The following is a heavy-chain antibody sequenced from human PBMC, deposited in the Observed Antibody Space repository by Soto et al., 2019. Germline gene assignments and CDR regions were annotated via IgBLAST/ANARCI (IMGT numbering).Heavy chain of an antibody. D-gene: IGHD2-21*02. CDR1: GASINHSDYY. CDR3: AVVTGAFDI. CDR2: VYYSGST. V-gene: IGHV4-31*03. Sequence: QVQLQESGPGLVKPSQTLSLTCSVSGASINHSDYYWSWIRQHPQRGLEWIAYVYYSGSTNYNPSLKSRITISVASSENQFSLKLTSMTAADSAVYYCAVVTGAFDICGQGTMVAVSS. J-gene: IGHJ3*02.